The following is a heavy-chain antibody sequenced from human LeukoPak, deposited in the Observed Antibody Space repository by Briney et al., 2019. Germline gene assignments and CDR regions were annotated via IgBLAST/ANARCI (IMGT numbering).Heavy chain of an antibody. D-gene: IGHD2-21*02. CDR3: ARPQYGDNGRLL. CDR2: IYPGDSDT. J-gene: IGHJ4*02. V-gene: IGHV5-51*01. Sequence: GESLKISCKVSGYRFSNFWIGWVRQMPGKGLELMGIIYPGDSDTTYSPSFQGLVTISVDKSLDTAFLQWSSLKASDSAMYYCARPQYGDNGRLLWGQGTLVTVSS. CDR1: GYRFSNFW.